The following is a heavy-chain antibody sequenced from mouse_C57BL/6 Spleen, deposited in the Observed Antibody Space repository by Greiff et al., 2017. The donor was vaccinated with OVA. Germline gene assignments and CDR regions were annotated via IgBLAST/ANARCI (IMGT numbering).Heavy chain of an antibody. CDR2: ISYDGSN. CDR1: GYSITSGYY. D-gene: IGHD2-5*01. J-gene: IGHJ3*01. CDR3: ARGTYYSNYVWFAY. V-gene: IGHV3-6*01. Sequence: ESGPGLVKPSQSLSLTCSVTGYSITSGYYWNWIRQFPGNKLEWMGYISYDGSNNYNPSLKNRISITRDTSKNQFFLKLNSVTTEDTATYYCARGTYYSNYVWFAYWGQGTLVTVSA.